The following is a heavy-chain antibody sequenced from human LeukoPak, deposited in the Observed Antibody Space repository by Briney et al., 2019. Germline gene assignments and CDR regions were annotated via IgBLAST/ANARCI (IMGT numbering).Heavy chain of an antibody. CDR1: GFTFSDSY. J-gene: IGHJ6*02. Sequence: GGSLRLSCVASGFTFSDSYMSWIRQAPGKGLKWLSYISGSGTDIYHVDSVRGRFTISRDNAKNSLYLQMNSLRAEDTAVYYCARDYDQVTPRGMDVWGQGTTVTVSS. D-gene: IGHD2-21*02. CDR2: ISGSGTDI. V-gene: IGHV3-11*01. CDR3: ARDYDQVTPRGMDV.